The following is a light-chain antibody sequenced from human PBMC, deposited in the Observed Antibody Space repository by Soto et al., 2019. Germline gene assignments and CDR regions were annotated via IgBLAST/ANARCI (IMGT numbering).Light chain of an antibody. Sequence: QSVLTQPPSASGSPGQSVTISCTGTSSDVGGYNFVSWYQQHPGKAPKLMIYEVSERPSGVPDRFSGSKSVNTASLTVSGLQAEDEADYYCSSYAGSNIVVFGGGTKVTVL. CDR1: SSDVGGYNF. J-gene: IGLJ2*01. V-gene: IGLV2-8*01. CDR3: SSYAGSNIVV. CDR2: EVS.